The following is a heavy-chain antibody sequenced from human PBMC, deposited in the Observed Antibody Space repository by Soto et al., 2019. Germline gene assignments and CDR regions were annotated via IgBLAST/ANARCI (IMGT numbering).Heavy chain of an antibody. V-gene: IGHV4-38-2*01. CDR1: GYSISSGYY. CDR2: IYHSGST. D-gene: IGHD3-10*01. J-gene: IGHJ3*02. Sequence: PSETLSLTCAVSGYSISSGYYWGWIRQPPGKGLEWIGSIYHSGSTYYNPSLKSRVTISVDTSKSQFSLKLSSVTAADTAVYYCARSRGTMVRGVILNDAFDIWGQGTMVTVSS. CDR3: ARSRGTMVRGVILNDAFDI.